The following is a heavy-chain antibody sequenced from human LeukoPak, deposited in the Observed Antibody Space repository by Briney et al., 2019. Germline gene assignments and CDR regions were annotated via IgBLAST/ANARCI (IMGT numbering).Heavy chain of an antibody. CDR1: GFTFSSYA. Sequence: GGSLRLSCAASGFTFSSYAMHWVRQAPGKGLEWVAVISYDGSNKYYADSVKGRFTISRDNSKNTLYLQMNSLRAEDTAVYYCARDGASLCGGDCYSLLGHWGQGTLVTVSS. J-gene: IGHJ4*02. CDR3: ARDGASLCGGDCYSLLGH. D-gene: IGHD2-21*02. V-gene: IGHV3-30*14. CDR2: ISYDGSNK.